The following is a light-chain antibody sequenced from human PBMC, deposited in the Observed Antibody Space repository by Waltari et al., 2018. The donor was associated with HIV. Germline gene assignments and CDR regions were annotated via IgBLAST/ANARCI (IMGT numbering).Light chain of an antibody. CDR3: SSYGGSANLL. CDR2: EVS. Sequence: QSALTQPPSASGSPGQSVTISCTGTSSDIGGYTYVSWYQQYPGKAPKLMIYEVSKRPSGVPDRFPGSKSANTASRTVSGLQAEDEADYYCSSYGGSANLLFGGGTKLTVL. V-gene: IGLV2-8*01. CDR1: SSDIGGYTY. J-gene: IGLJ2*01.